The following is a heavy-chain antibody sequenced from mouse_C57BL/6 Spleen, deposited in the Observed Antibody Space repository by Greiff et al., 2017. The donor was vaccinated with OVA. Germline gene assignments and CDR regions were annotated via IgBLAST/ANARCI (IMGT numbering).Heavy chain of an antibody. Sequence: VQLQQSGAELVRPGTSVKVSCKASGYAFTNYLIEWVKQRPGQGLEWIGVINPGSGGTNYNEKFKGKATLTADKSSSTAYMQLSSLTSEDSVVYFCAREDYAMDYWGQGTSVTVSS. CDR3: AREDYAMDY. CDR2: INPGSGGT. J-gene: IGHJ4*01. V-gene: IGHV1-54*01. CDR1: GYAFTNYL.